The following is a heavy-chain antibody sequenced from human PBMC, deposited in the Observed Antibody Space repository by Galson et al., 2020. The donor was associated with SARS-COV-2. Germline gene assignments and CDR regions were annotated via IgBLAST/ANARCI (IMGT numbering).Heavy chain of an antibody. CDR1: GFTFTSYG. CDR3: AKDRPPYYYDSGYFSFYY. V-gene: IGHV3-23*01. D-gene: IGHD3-22*01. J-gene: IGHJ4*02. Sequence: GGSLRLSCAASGFTFTSYGMSWVRQAPGKGLEWVSGISGSGGSTFYADSVKGRFTISRDNSKKTLYLQMNSLRAEDTAIYYCAKDRPPYYYDSGYFSFYYWGQGTLVTVSS. CDR2: ISGSGGST.